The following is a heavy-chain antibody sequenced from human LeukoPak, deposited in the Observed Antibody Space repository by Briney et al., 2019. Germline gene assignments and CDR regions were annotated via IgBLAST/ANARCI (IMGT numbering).Heavy chain of an antibody. CDR2: IIPIFGTA. D-gene: IGHD6-13*01. CDR1: GGTFSSYA. J-gene: IGHJ4*02. V-gene: IGHV1-69*05. Sequence: GASVKVSCKASGGTFSSYAISWVRQAPGQGLEWMGGIIPIFGTANYAQKFQGRVTMTRDMSTSTVYMELSSLRSEDTAVYYCARVYGYSSSLAFDYWGQGTLVTVSS. CDR3: ARVYGYSSSLAFDY.